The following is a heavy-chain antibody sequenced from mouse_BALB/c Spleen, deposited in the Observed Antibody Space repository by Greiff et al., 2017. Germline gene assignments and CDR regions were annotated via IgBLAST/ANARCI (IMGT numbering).Heavy chain of an antibody. Sequence: QVQLKQSGAELVRPGVSVKISCKGSGYTFTDYAMHWVKQSHAKSLEWIGVISTYYGDASYNQKFKGKATMTVDKSSSTAYMELARLTSEDSAIYYCARGADDYFFDYWGQGTTLTVSS. D-gene: IGHD2-4*01. J-gene: IGHJ2*01. CDR2: ISTYYGDA. V-gene: IGHV1S137*01. CDR3: ARGADDYFFDY. CDR1: GYTFTDYA.